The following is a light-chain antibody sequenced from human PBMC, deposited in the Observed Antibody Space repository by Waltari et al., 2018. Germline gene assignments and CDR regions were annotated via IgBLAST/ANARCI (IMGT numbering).Light chain of an antibody. CDR1: QSVSNSY. Sequence: EIVLTQSPGTLSLSPGERATLSCRASQSVSNSYLAWYRQKPGQAPRLLIYGASTRATGIPDRFSGSGSGTDFTLTISRLEPEDFAVYYCQQYGTSPTFGQGTKVEIK. CDR3: QQYGTSPT. J-gene: IGKJ1*01. V-gene: IGKV3-20*01. CDR2: GAS.